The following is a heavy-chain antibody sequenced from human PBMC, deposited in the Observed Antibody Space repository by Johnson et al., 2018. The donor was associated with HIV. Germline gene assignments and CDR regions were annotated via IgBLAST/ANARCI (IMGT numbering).Heavy chain of an antibody. J-gene: IGHJ3*02. CDR1: GFTFSSYA. CDR2: ISYDGSNK. Sequence: QVQLVESGGGVVQPGRSLRLSCAASGFTFSSYAMHWVRQAPGKGLEWVAVISYDGSNKYYADSVKGRFTISRDNSKNTMYLQMNSLRAEDTAVYYCAKDIGDGYNRWGGLDIWGQGTMVSFSS. D-gene: IGHD5-24*01. CDR3: AKDIGDGYNRWGGLDI. V-gene: IGHV3-30*18.